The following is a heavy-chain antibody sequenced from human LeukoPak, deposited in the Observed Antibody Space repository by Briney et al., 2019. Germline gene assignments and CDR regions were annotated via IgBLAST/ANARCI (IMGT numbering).Heavy chain of an antibody. Sequence: GGSLRLSCAASGFSLTTYAIHWVRQAPGKGLEWVAVISYGGSNKYYADSVKGRFTISRDNSKNTLYLQMNSLRAEDTAVYYCAKTLYYDSSGPLDYWGQGTLVTVSS. CDR3: AKTLYYDSSGPLDY. D-gene: IGHD3-22*01. CDR1: GFSLTTYA. J-gene: IGHJ4*02. V-gene: IGHV3-30*18. CDR2: ISYGGSNK.